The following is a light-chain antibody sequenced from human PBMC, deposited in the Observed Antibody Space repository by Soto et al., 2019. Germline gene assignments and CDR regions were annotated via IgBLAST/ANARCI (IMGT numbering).Light chain of an antibody. V-gene: IGKV3-20*01. CDR3: QQYGSSPRT. Sequence: ESVLRQSPGTLSLSLGERATLSCRASQSVCSCFLAWYQQKPGQAPGLLSYGASSRATGIPDRFSGSGSGTDFTLTISRLEPEDFAVYHCQQYGSSPRTFGQGTKVEIK. CDR1: QSVCSCF. CDR2: GAS. J-gene: IGKJ1*01.